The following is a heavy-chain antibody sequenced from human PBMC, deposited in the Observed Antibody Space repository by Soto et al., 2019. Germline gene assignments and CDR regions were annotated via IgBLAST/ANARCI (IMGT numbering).Heavy chain of an antibody. D-gene: IGHD3-22*01. CDR3: ARLGGYYQSLDP. J-gene: IGHJ5*02. CDR1: SAPVSSSTYT. V-gene: IGHV4-39*07. Sequence: SETLSLTCTVSSAPVSSSTYTWGWIRQPPGKGLEWIGSIYYSGSTYYNPSLKSRITISLETSKSQISLRLSSVTAAETAVYYCARLGGYYQSLDPWGPGTLVTVSS. CDR2: IYYSGST.